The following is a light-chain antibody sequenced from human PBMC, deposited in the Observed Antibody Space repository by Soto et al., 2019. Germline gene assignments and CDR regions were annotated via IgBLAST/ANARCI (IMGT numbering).Light chain of an antibody. CDR3: QQYIECLST. J-gene: IGKJ1*01. CDR1: QSISRN. CDR2: GAS. V-gene: IGKV3-15*01. Sequence: EIVMTQSPVTLSVSPGERATLSCRASQSISRNLAWYHQRPGQAPRLLISGASDRATGVPPRFSGSVSGTDFTLSISSRQSSDFAVYYCQQYIECLSTFGQGTKV.